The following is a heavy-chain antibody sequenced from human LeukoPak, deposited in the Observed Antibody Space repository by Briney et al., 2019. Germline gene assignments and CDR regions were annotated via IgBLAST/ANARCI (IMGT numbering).Heavy chain of an antibody. Sequence: SETLSLTCTVSGGSISSYYWSWIRQPPGKGLEWIGYIYYSGSTNYNPSLKSRVTISVDTSKNQFSLKLSSVTAADTAVYYCATSLYYDFWRGAFDIWGQGTMVTVSS. CDR1: GGSISSYY. J-gene: IGHJ3*02. V-gene: IGHV4-59*01. D-gene: IGHD3-3*01. CDR2: IYYSGST. CDR3: ATSLYYDFWRGAFDI.